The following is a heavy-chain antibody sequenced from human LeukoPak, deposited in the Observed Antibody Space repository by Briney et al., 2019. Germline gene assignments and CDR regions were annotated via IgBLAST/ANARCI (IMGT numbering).Heavy chain of an antibody. J-gene: IGHJ4*02. V-gene: IGHV3-21*01. Sequence: GGSLRLSCAASGFTFSSYSMNWVRQAPGRGLEWVSSISSSSSYIYYADSVKGRFTISRDNAKNSLYLQMNSLRAEDTAVYYCARDRGDYLFDYWGQGTLVTVSS. CDR2: ISSSSSYI. CDR1: GFTFSSYS. D-gene: IGHD4-17*01. CDR3: ARDRGDYLFDY.